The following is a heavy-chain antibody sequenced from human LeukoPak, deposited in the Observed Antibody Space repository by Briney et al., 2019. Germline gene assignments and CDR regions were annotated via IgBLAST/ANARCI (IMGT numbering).Heavy chain of an antibody. V-gene: IGHV4-59*01. CDR2: IYYTGST. CDR1: GGSIGSYY. J-gene: IGHJ4*02. Sequence: PSETLSLTCTVSGGSIGSYYWTWIRQPPGKGLEWIGYIYYTGSTYYNPSLKSRVTISIDTSKNQFSLKLSSMTAADTAVYYCARGPTYSNSYDCWGQGTLVSVSS. D-gene: IGHD4-11*01. CDR3: ARGPTYSNSYDC.